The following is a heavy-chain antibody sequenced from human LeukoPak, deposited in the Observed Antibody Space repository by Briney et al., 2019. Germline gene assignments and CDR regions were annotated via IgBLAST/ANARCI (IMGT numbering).Heavy chain of an antibody. CDR1: GFTIGDFA. Sequence: GGSLRLSCATSGFTIGDFAITWARQAPGQGLEWVGFIRNKRHGDTSEYAASVKGRYSISRDDSKSIAYLQMNCLKTEDAAVYYCSRGDVNDHGDGHYFQHRGQGTLVTVSS. D-gene: IGHD4-17*01. CDR2: IRNKRHGDTS. V-gene: IGHV3-49*04. J-gene: IGHJ1*01. CDR3: SRGDVNDHGDGHYFQH.